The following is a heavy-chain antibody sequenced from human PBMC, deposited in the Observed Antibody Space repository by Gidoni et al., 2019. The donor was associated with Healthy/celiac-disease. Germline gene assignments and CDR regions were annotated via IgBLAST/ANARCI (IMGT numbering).Heavy chain of an antibody. D-gene: IGHD2-15*01. Sequence: QVQLVQSGAEVKKPGASVKVSCKASGYTFTSYAMHWVRQAPGQRLEWMGWINAGNGNTKYSQKFQGRVTITRDTSASTAYMELSSLRSEDTAVYYCARDGGSIVVVVAATRDDAFDIWGQGTMVTVSS. V-gene: IGHV1-3*01. CDR3: ARDGGSIVVVVAATRDDAFDI. CDR1: GYTFTSYA. CDR2: INAGNGNT. J-gene: IGHJ3*02.